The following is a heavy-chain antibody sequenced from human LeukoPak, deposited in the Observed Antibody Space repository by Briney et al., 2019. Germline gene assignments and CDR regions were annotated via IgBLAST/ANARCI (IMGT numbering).Heavy chain of an antibody. Sequence: ASVKVSCKASGYTFTGYYMHWVRQAPGQGLEWMGWINPNSGGTNYAQKFQGRVTMTRDTSISTAYMELSRLRSEDTAVYYCARDRITMVRGVSSWFDPWGQGTLVTVSS. D-gene: IGHD3-10*01. CDR3: ARDRITMVRGVSSWFDP. CDR2: INPNSGGT. V-gene: IGHV1-2*02. J-gene: IGHJ5*02. CDR1: GYTFTGYY.